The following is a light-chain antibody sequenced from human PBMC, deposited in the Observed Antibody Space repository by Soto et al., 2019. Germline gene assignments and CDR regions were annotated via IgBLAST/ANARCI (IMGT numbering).Light chain of an antibody. CDR2: GAS. CDR3: QQYGSSPRT. V-gene: IGKV3-20*01. J-gene: IGKJ1*01. Sequence: EIVLTQSPGTLSLSPGERATLSCRASQSVSNNYLAWYQQKPGQAPRLLIYGASGRATGIPDRFSGSVSGTDFILTISRLEPADFVVYYCQQYGSSPRTFGQGTKVEIK. CDR1: QSVSNNY.